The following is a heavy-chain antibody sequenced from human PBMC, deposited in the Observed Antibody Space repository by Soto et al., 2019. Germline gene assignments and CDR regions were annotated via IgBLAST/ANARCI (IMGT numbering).Heavy chain of an antibody. CDR3: ARAGVAATLVYYYGMDV. CDR2: IIPIFGTA. D-gene: IGHD2-15*01. V-gene: IGHV1-69*01. CDR1: GGTFSSYA. Sequence: QVQLVQSGAEVKKPGSSVKVSCKASGGTFSSYAVSWVRQAPGQGLEWMGGIIPIFGTANYAQKFQGRVTITADESTSTAYMELSSLRSEDTAVNYCARAGVAATLVYYYGMDVWGQGTTVTVSS. J-gene: IGHJ6*02.